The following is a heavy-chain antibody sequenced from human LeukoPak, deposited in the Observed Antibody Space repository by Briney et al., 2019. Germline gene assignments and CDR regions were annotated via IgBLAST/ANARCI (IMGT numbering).Heavy chain of an antibody. CDR3: AKDKMATTGDAFDI. Sequence: GGSLRLSCAASGFTFSSYGMHWVRQAPGKGLEWVAVIWYDGSNKYYADSVKGRFTISRDNSKNTLYLQMNSLRAEDTAVYYCAKDKMATTGDAFDIWGPGTMVTVSS. J-gene: IGHJ3*02. CDR1: GFTFSSYG. V-gene: IGHV3-33*06. D-gene: IGHD5-24*01. CDR2: IWYDGSNK.